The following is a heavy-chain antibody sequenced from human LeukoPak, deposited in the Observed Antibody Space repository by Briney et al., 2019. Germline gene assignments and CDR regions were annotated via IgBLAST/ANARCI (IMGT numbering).Heavy chain of an antibody. D-gene: IGHD2-2*01. CDR3: ARDSEEYGSPRYYLDY. CDR1: GFTFSDYY. V-gene: IGHV3-11*01. J-gene: IGHJ4*02. Sequence: PGGSLRLSCAASGFTFSDYYMSWIRQAPGKGLEWVSYISSSGSTIYYADSVKGRFTISRDNAKNSLYLQMNSLRAEDTAVYYCARDSEEYGSPRYYLDYWGQGTLVTVSS. CDR2: ISSSGSTI.